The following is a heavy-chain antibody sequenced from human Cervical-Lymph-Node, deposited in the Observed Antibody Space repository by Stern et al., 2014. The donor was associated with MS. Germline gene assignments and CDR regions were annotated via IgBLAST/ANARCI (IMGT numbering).Heavy chain of an antibody. CDR1: GGSVSNGLYY. D-gene: IGHD3-3*01. V-gene: IGHV4-61*01. J-gene: IGHJ4*02. Sequence: QVQLQESGPGLVKPSETLSLTCTVSGGSVSNGLYYWSWIRQPPGTGLEWIGCLSHTGSANYNPSLKSRVTISVDTSKNQFSLNLSSVTAADTAVYYCARDALTILGTDSWGQGTLVTVSS. CDR2: LSHTGSA. CDR3: ARDALTILGTDS.